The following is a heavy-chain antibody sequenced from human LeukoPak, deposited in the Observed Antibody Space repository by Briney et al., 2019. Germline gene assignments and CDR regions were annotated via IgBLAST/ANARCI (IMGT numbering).Heavy chain of an antibody. CDR3: ARGDPYGDYKWGSGHAFDI. CDR1: GGSFSGYY. J-gene: IGHJ3*02. V-gene: IGHV4-34*01. CDR2: INHSGST. D-gene: IGHD4-17*01. Sequence: SETLSLTCAVYGGSFSGYYWSWIRQPPGKGLEWIGEINHSGSTNYNPSLKSRVTISVDTSKNQFSLKLSSVTAADTAVNYCARGDPYGDYKWGSGHAFDIWGQGTMVTVSS.